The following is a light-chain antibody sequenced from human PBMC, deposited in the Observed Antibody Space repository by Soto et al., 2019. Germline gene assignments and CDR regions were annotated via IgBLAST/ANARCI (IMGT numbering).Light chain of an antibody. CDR1: QSVSSSY. CDR3: QQYGSSPGYT. V-gene: IGKV3-20*01. CDR2: GAS. Sequence: EIVLTQSPGTLSLSPGERATLSCRASQSVSSSYLAWYQQKPGQTPRLLIYGASSRATGIPDRFSGSGSGTDLTLTISRLEPEDYAVYYCQQYGSSPGYTFGQGIKLEIK. J-gene: IGKJ2*01.